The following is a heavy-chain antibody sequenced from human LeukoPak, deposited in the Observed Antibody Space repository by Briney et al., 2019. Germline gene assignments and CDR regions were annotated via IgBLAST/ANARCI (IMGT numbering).Heavy chain of an antibody. V-gene: IGHV4-4*07. J-gene: IGHJ5*02. CDR3: ARDKGHSSSWYGLNWFDP. CDR1: GGSISSYY. CDR2: IYTSGST. Sequence: SETLSLTCTVSGGSISSYYWSWIRQPAGKGLEWIGRIYTSGSTNYNPSLKSRVTMSVDTSKNQFSLKLSSVTAADTAVYYCARDKGHSSSWYGLNWFDPWGRGTLVTVSS. D-gene: IGHD6-13*01.